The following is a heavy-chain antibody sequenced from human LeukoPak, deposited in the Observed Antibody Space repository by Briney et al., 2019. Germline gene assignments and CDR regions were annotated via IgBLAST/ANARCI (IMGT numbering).Heavy chain of an antibody. J-gene: IGHJ4*02. D-gene: IGHD6-19*01. CDR3: ARGPWEYSSGDS. CDR1: GGSINSYY. V-gene: IGHV4-59*01. Sequence: SETLSLTCTVSGGSINSYYWTWIRQPPGKGLEWLGYIYYSGSTNYNPSLKSRVTISLDTSKNQFSLRLTSVTAADTAVYFCARGPWEYSSGDSWGQGTLVTVSS. CDR2: IYYSGST.